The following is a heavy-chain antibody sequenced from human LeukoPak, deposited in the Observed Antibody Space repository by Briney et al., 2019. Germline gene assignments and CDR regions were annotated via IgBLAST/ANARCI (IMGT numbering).Heavy chain of an antibody. D-gene: IGHD3-9*01. V-gene: IGHV3-23*01. Sequence: GGSLRLSCAASGFTFSSYDMSWVRQAPGKGLEWVLALRGSGGTTYADSVKGRFTISRDNSKNTVYLQMNSLRAEDTAVYYCAKVTGYWYFDLWGRGTLVTVSS. CDR3: AKVTGYWYFDL. CDR2: LRGSGGTT. CDR1: GFTFSSYD. J-gene: IGHJ2*01.